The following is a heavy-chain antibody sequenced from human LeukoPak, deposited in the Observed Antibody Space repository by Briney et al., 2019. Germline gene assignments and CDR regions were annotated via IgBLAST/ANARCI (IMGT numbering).Heavy chain of an antibody. CDR2: IYPRDGST. CDR3: ARDQEGFDY. V-gene: IGHV1-46*01. CDR1: GYTFTSNY. Sequence: ASVRVSCKASGYTFTSNYIHWVRQAPGQGLEWMGMIYPRDGSTSYAQKFQGRVTVTRDTSTSTVHMELSGLRSEDTAVYYCARDQEGFDYWGQGTLVTVSS. J-gene: IGHJ4*02.